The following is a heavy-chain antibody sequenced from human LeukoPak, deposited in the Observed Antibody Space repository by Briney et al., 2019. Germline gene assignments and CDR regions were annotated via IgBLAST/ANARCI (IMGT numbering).Heavy chain of an antibody. D-gene: IGHD6-13*01. CDR1: GFTVSSNY. Sequence: GGSLRLSCAASGFTVSSNYMSWVRQAPGKGLEWVSVIYSGGSTYYADSVKGRFTISRDNSKNTLYLQMSSLRAEDTAVYYCATYSSSWWRDDAFDIWGQGTMVTVSS. CDR3: ATYSSSWWRDDAFDI. V-gene: IGHV3-53*01. CDR2: IYSGGST. J-gene: IGHJ3*02.